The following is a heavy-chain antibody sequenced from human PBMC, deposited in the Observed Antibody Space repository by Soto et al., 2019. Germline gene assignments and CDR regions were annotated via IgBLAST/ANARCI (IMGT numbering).Heavy chain of an antibody. D-gene: IGHD2-2*01. Sequence: EVQLVESGGGLVKPGGSLRLSCAASGFTFSNAWMNWVRQAPGKGLEWVGRIKSKTDGGTTDYAAPVKGRFTISRDDSKNTLYLQMNSLKTEDTAVYYCPMLWGPGWFDPWGQGTLVSVSS. V-gene: IGHV3-15*07. CDR2: IKSKTDGGTT. J-gene: IGHJ5*02. CDR3: PMLWGPGWFDP. CDR1: GFTFSNAW.